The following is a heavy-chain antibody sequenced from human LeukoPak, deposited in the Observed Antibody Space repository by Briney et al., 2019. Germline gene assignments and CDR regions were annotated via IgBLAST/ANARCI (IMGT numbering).Heavy chain of an antibody. CDR1: GVNFADYA. CDR3: AKESGKFDY. CDR2: ISADGGST. J-gene: IGHJ4*02. Sequence: GGSLRLSCVVSGVNFADYAMHWVRQPPGKGLEWVSLISADGGSTFSADSVKGRFSISRDNSKNSLYLQMNSLRSEDTAMYYCAKESGKFDYWGQGTLVAVSS. V-gene: IGHV3-43*02.